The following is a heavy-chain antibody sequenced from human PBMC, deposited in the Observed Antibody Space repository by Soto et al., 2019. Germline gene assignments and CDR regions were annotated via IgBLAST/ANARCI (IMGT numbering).Heavy chain of an antibody. Sequence: PSQTLSLTCAISGDSVSSNSAAWNWIRHSPLRGLEWLGRTYYRSKWYNDYAVSLRGRITINPDTTKNQFSLQLNSATSEDTAVYYCATWRYDYWGQGTLVTVSS. CDR2: TYYRSKWYN. CDR3: ATWRYDY. J-gene: IGHJ4*02. V-gene: IGHV6-1*01. CDR1: GDSVSSNSAA.